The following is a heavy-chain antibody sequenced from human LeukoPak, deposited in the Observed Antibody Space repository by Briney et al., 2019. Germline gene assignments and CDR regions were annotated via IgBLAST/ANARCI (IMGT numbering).Heavy chain of an antibody. V-gene: IGHV3-23*01. CDR2: ISGSGGST. J-gene: IGHJ5*02. CDR1: GFTFSSYA. CDR3: AKDRAVTTGGHWFDP. Sequence: GGSLRLSCAASGFTFSSYAMSWVRQAPGKGLEWVSAISGSGGSTYYADSVKGRFTISRDNSKNTLYLQMNSLRAQDTAVYYCAKDRAVTTGGHWFDPWGQGTLVTVSS. D-gene: IGHD4-17*01.